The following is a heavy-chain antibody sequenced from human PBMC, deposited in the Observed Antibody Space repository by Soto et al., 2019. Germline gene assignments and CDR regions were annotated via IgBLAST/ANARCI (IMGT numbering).Heavy chain of an antibody. J-gene: IGHJ6*02. CDR1: GYTFTGYY. Sequence: ASVKVSCKASGYTFTGYYMHWVRQAPGQGLEWMGWINPNSGGTNYAQKFQGWVTMTRDTSISTAYMELSRLRSDDTAVYYCARGGSYYDFWSGYYTFNAHYYYYGMDVWGQGTRVTVSS. V-gene: IGHV1-2*04. CDR3: ARGGSYYDFWSGYYTFNAHYYYYGMDV. D-gene: IGHD3-3*01. CDR2: INPNSGGT.